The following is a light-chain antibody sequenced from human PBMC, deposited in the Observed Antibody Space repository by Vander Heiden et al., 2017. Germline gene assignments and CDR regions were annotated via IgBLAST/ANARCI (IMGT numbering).Light chain of an antibody. J-gene: IGLJ3*02. CDR2: DVS. V-gene: IGLV2-8*01. CDR1: NSDIGGFNY. Sequence: QSALTQPPSASGSPGQSVTISCTGTNSDIGGFNYVSWYQQHPGKAPKLIIYDVSERPSGVPDRFSGSKSGNTASLTVSGLQAEDEADYYCSSYAGSNNLVFGGGTELTVL. CDR3: SSYAGSNNLV.